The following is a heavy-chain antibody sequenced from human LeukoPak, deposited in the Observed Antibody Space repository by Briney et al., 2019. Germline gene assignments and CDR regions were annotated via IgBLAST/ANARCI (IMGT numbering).Heavy chain of an antibody. Sequence: SETLSLTCAVYGGSFSGYYWSWIRQPPGKGLEWIGEINHSGSTNYNPSLKSRVTISVDTSKNQFSLKLSSVTAADTAVYYCAREGSEYSYGRRYYYYGMDVWGQGTTVTVSS. CDR2: INHSGST. D-gene: IGHD5-18*01. CDR1: GGSFSGYY. V-gene: IGHV4-34*01. J-gene: IGHJ6*02. CDR3: AREGSEYSYGRRYYYYGMDV.